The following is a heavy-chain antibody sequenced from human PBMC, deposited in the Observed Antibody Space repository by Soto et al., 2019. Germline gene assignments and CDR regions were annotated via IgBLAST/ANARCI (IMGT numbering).Heavy chain of an antibody. J-gene: IGHJ4*02. CDR1: GYSISSGYY. CDR3: ARDRSGYDSIDY. V-gene: IGHV4-38-2*02. CDR2: IYHSGST. D-gene: IGHD5-12*01. Sequence: PSETLSLTCAVSGYSISSGYYWGWIRQPPGKGLEWIGSIYHSGSTYYNPSLKSRVTISVDTSKNQFSLKLSSVTAADTAVYYCARDRSGYDSIDYWGQGTLVTVSS.